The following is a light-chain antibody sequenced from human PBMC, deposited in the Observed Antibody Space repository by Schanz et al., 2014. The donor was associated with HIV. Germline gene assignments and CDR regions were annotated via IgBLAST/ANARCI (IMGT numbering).Light chain of an antibody. Sequence: SVLTQSPATLSLSPGERATLSCRASQSVNTYLAWYQQKPGQSPRLLIYDASNRATGIPARFSGSGSGTDFTLTISNLEPEDFAVYYCHQRSNWPQTFGQGTKVEIK. CDR1: QSVNTY. V-gene: IGKV3-11*01. CDR2: DAS. CDR3: HQRSNWPQT. J-gene: IGKJ1*01.